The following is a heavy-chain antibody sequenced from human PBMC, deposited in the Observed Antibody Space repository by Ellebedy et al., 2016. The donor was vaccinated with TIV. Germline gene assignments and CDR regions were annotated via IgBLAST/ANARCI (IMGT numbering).Heavy chain of an antibody. D-gene: IGHD1-1*01. Sequence: PGGSLRLSCAASGFTVSHNYMSWVRQAPAKGTEWVSVIYSVGSTYYEDSVKGRFTFSRDNSKNTLYLQMNSLKAEDTAMYYCSTLSDTGYWGHGTLVTVSS. CDR1: GFTVSHNY. CDR3: STLSDTGY. V-gene: IGHV3-53*01. J-gene: IGHJ4*01. CDR2: IYSVGST.